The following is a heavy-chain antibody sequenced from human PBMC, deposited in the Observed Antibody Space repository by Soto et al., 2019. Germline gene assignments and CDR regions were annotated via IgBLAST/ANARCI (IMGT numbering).Heavy chain of an antibody. CDR2: IYHSGST. V-gene: IGHV4-4*02. CDR3: ARDVLRFLEWLPEA. J-gene: IGHJ5*02. CDR1: GGSISISNW. Sequence: SETLSLTCAVYGGSISISNWCSCVRQPPGKGLEWIGEIYHSGSTNYNPSLKSRVTISVDKSKNQFSLKLSSVTAADTAVYYCARDVLRFLEWLPEAWGQGTLVTVSS. D-gene: IGHD3-3*01.